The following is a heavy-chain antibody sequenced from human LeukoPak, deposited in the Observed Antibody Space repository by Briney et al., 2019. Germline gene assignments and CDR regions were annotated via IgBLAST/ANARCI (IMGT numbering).Heavy chain of an antibody. CDR3: ARIGYSSSCIDY. CDR2: IKQDGSVK. J-gene: IGHJ4*02. Sequence: PGGSLRLSCAASGFTFSSYWMSWVRQTPGKGLEWVANIKQDGSVKYYVDSVKGRFTISRDNAKNSLYLQMNSLRAEDTAVYYCARIGYSSSCIDYWGQGTLVTVSS. V-gene: IGHV3-7*01. CDR1: GFTFSSYW. D-gene: IGHD2-2*01.